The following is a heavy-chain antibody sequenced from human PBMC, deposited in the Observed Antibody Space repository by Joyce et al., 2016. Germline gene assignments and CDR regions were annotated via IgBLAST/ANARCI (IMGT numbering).Heavy chain of an antibody. V-gene: IGHV3-21*01. J-gene: IGHJ6*02. CDR3: AGGGIGYNYAMDV. CDR1: GFTFGSSS. Sequence: QLVVSGGGVVNPGGPLRLSCKASGFTFGSSSMSWFRQAPGKGLEWVAASSGTSYYTFHAEAVRGRFTVSRDNAKKTLDVQMNSLGAEDSAVFYCAGGGIGYNYAMDVWGQGATVTISS. CDR2: SSGTSYYT. D-gene: IGHD2-21*01.